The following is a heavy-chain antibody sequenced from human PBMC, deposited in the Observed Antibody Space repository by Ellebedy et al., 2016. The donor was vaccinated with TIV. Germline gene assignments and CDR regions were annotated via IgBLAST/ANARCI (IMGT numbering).Heavy chain of an antibody. Sequence: MPSETLSLTCNVSGGSISSTSYYWGWIRQPPGKGLEWIGSIYYSGSTYYNPSLKSRVTISVDTSKSQVSLKLSSVTAADTAVYYCARQGEGGRAFDIWGQGTMVTVSS. J-gene: IGHJ3*02. D-gene: IGHD3-16*01. V-gene: IGHV4-39*01. CDR1: GGSISSTSYY. CDR2: IYYSGST. CDR3: ARQGEGGRAFDI.